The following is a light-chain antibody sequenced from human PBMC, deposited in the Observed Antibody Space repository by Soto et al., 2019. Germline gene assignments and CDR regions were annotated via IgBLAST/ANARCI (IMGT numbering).Light chain of an antibody. CDR2: EVS. Sequence: QSVLTQPPSASGSPGQSVTISCTGTSSGVGGYNYVSWYQQYPGKAPKLMIYEVSKRPSGVPDRFSGSKSGNTASLTVSGLQAEDEADYYCRSHAGSKNDVFGSGTKV. V-gene: IGLV2-8*01. CDR3: RSHAGSKNDV. CDR1: SSGVGGYNY. J-gene: IGLJ1*01.